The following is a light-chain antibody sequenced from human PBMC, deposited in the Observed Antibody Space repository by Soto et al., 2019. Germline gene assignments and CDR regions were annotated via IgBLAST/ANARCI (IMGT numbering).Light chain of an antibody. CDR2: GAS. CDR3: QQYGSSPKLT. Sequence: EIVLTQSPGTLSLSPGERATLSCRASQSVSSTYLAWYQQKPGQAPRLLIYGASSRDTGIPDRCSGSGPGTDFTHTISRLEPEDFAVYYCQQYGSSPKLTFGGGTKVEIK. V-gene: IGKV3-20*01. CDR1: QSVSSTY. J-gene: IGKJ4*01.